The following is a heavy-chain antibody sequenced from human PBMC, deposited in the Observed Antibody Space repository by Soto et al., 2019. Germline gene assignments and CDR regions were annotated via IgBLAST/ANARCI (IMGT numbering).Heavy chain of an antibody. CDR1: GFIFRSYG. V-gene: IGHV3-30*18. J-gene: IGHJ4*02. CDR2: VSYDGSNK. D-gene: IGHD3-9*01. CDR3: AKGLDILTALSYFDD. Sequence: QVQLVESGGGVVQPGRSLRLSCAASGFIFRSYGMHWVRQAPGKGLEWVAVVSYDGSNKDYADSVKGRFTISRDNSKNTLYLQMNSLRAEDTAVYYCAKGLDILTALSYFDDWGQGILVTVSS.